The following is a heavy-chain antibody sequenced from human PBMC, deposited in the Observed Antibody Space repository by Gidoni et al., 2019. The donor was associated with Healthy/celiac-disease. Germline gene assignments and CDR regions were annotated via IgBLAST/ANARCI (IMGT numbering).Heavy chain of an antibody. CDR2: INSDGSST. D-gene: IGHD1-1*01. V-gene: IGHV3-74*01. Sequence: EVQLVESGGGLVQPGGSLRLSCAASGFTFSSYWMHWVRQAPGKGLVWVSRINSDGSSTSYADSGKGRFTISRDNAKNTLYLQMNSLRAEDTAVYYCASFNWNDGYLNYWGQGTLVTVSS. J-gene: IGHJ4*02. CDR1: GFTFSSYW. CDR3: ASFNWNDGYLNY.